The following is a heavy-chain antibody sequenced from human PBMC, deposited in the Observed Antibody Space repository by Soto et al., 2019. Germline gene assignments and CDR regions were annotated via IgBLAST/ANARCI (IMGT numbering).Heavy chain of an antibody. D-gene: IGHD6-13*01. CDR2: INAGNGNT. V-gene: IGHV1-3*01. CDR3: ARGKQLDYYYYYGMDV. CDR1: GYTFTSYA. Sequence: QVQLVQSGAEVKKPGASVKVSCKASGYTFTSYAMHWVRQAPGQRLEWMGWINAGNGNTKYSQKFQGRVTITRDTSASTADMELSSLISEDTAVYYCARGKQLDYYYYYGMDVWGQGTTVTVSS. J-gene: IGHJ6*02.